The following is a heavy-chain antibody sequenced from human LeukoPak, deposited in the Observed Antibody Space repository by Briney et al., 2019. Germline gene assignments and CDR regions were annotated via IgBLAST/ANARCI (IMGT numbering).Heavy chain of an antibody. D-gene: IGHD2-15*01. CDR3: ASGSGRTTSDAFDI. Sequence: SQTLSLTCTVSGGSISSGSYYWGWIRQPAGKGLEWIGRIYTSGSANYNPSLKSRVTISVDTSKNQFSLKLSSVTAADTAVYYCASGSGRTTSDAFDIWGQGTMVTVSS. V-gene: IGHV4-61*02. CDR2: IYTSGSA. CDR1: GGSISSGSYY. J-gene: IGHJ3*02.